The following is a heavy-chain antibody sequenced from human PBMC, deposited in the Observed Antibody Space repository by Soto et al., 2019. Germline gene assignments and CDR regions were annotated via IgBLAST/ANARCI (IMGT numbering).Heavy chain of an antibody. CDR2: ISYEGSEI. CDR1: GFTFSDYA. J-gene: IGHJ4*02. D-gene: IGHD3-3*01. V-gene: IGHV3-30*04. Sequence: QVRLEESGGRVVQPGTYLRLSCAASGFTFSDYAMHWIRQAPGKGLEWVAVISYEGSEIYYSDSVKGRFTISRDNTMNTVYLQMSSVRRDDTAVYYCARTYYDFWSGFSDWGQGALVTVSS. CDR3: ARTYYDFWSGFSD.